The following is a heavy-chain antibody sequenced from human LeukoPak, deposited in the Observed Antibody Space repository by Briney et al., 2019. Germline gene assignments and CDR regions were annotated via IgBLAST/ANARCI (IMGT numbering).Heavy chain of an antibody. CDR2: IYYSGST. V-gene: IGHV4-38-2*01. Sequence: SETLSLTCAVSGYSISSGYYWGWIRQPPGKGLEWIGYIYYSGSTHYNPSLKSRVTISVDTSKNQFSLKLSSVTAADTAVYYCAGAYWFDPWGQGTLVTVSS. CDR1: GYSISSGYY. CDR3: AGAYWFDP. J-gene: IGHJ5*02. D-gene: IGHD2-21*01.